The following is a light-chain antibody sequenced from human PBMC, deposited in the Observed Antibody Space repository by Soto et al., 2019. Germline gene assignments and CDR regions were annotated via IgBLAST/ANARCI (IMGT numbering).Light chain of an antibody. V-gene: IGKV3-20*01. Sequence: EIVLTQPPGTLSLPPGERATLSCRASQSVSSSYLAWYQQKPGQAPRRLIYGASSRATGIPDRFSGSGSGTDFTLTISRLEPEDFAVYYCQQYDSSPLTFGGGTKVEIK. CDR3: QQYDSSPLT. CDR2: GAS. CDR1: QSVSSSY. J-gene: IGKJ4*01.